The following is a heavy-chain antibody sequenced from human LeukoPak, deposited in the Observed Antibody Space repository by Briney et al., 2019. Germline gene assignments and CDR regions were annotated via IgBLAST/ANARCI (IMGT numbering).Heavy chain of an antibody. Sequence: ASVKVSCKASGGSFSSYAINWVRQAPGLGLEWMGVIIPIFATTKYAEKFQDRVTITADESTSTAYMGLSSLRYEDTAVYYCARDGTGYSSSWYPNWDPGTLVTVSS. V-gene: IGHV1-69*13. CDR3: ARDGTGYSSSWYPN. CDR1: GGSFSSYA. J-gene: IGHJ4*02. CDR2: IIPIFATT. D-gene: IGHD6-13*01.